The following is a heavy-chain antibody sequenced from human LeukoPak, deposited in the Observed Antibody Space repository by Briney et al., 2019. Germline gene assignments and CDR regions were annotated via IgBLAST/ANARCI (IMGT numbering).Heavy chain of an antibody. D-gene: IGHD3-22*01. CDR1: GGSISSSSYY. CDR2: IYYNGRT. J-gene: IGHJ1*01. Sequence: SETLSLTCTVSGGSISSSSYYRGWIRQPPGKGLEWIGTIYYNGRTYYSPSLKSRVTMSVDPSNNQFSLNLRSVTAADTAVYYCARRRYYDGSGYLEWGQGTLLSVSS. CDR3: ARRRYYDGSGYLE. V-gene: IGHV4-39*01.